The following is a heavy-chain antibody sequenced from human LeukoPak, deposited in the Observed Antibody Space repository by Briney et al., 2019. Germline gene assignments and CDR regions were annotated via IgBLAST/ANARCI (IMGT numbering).Heavy chain of an antibody. CDR1: RGSISTYY. V-gene: IGHV4-59*12. CDR2: IHYSGST. J-gene: IGHJ6*03. D-gene: IGHD6-13*01. Sequence: SETLSLTCTVSRGSISTYYWSWIRQPPGKGLEWIGYIHYSGSTNHNPSLKSRVTMSVDMSKNQFSLKLSSVTAADTAVYYCAREAIAAERYYYYYMDVWGKGTTVTISS. CDR3: AREAIAAERYYYYYMDV.